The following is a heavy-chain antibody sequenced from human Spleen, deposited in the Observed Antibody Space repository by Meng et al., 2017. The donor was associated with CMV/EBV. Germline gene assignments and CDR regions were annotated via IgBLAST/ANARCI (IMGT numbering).Heavy chain of an antibody. Sequence: GGSLRLSCAASGFTFSRYGMHWVRLAPGKGLEWVANIFLDGGDKYYVDSVKGRFTISRDNSKNSLSLQMNSLRTEDTALYYCAKDAGGYSYGHLDSWGQGTLVTVSS. V-gene: IGHV3-7*03. CDR1: GFTFSRYG. J-gene: IGHJ5*01. CDR2: IFLDGGDK. D-gene: IGHD5-18*01. CDR3: AKDAGGYSYGHLDS.